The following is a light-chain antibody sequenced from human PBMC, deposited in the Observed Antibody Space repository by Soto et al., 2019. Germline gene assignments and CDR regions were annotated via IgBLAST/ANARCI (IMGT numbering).Light chain of an antibody. CDR1: QSVSSQ. Sequence: EIVLTQSPGTLSLSPGERANLSCRASQSVSSQLAWYQQKPGQSPRLFIYGASSRATGIPDRFSGSGSGTDFTLTISRLEPEDFAVYYCQQYDTSVVTFGQGTRLEIK. CDR3: QQYDTSVVT. CDR2: GAS. V-gene: IGKV3-20*01. J-gene: IGKJ5*01.